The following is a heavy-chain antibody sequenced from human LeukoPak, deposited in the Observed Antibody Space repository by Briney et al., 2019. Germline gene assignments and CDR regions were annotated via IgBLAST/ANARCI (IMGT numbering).Heavy chain of an antibody. D-gene: IGHD1-14*01. Sequence: GESLKISCKGSGYSFTSYWIGWVRQMPGKGLEWMGIIYPGDSDTRYSPSFQGQVTISADKSISTAYLQWSSLKASDTAMYYCARGIRNNYSAYDAFDIWGRGTMVTVSS. CDR3: ARGIRNNYSAYDAFDI. CDR2: IYPGDSDT. CDR1: GYSFTSYW. V-gene: IGHV5-51*01. J-gene: IGHJ3*02.